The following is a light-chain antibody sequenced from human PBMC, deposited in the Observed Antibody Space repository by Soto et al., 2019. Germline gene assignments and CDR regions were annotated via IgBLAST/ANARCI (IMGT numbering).Light chain of an antibody. V-gene: IGLV1-47*01. J-gene: IGLJ1*01. CDR3: AAWDDSLSGYV. CDR2: RNN. CDR1: SSNIGSNY. Sequence: QSALTQPPSGSGTPGRRVTISCSGSSSNIGSNYVYWYQQLPGTAPKLLIYRNNQRPSGVPDRFSGSKSGTSASLAISGLRSEDEADYYCAAWDDSLSGYVFGTGTKVTVL.